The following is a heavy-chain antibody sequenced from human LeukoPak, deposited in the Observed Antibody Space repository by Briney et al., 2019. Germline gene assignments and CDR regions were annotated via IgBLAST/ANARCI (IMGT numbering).Heavy chain of an antibody. CDR1: GGSISSYY. D-gene: IGHD1-26*01. CDR3: ARDGEQRHYFDY. J-gene: IGHJ4*02. V-gene: IGHV4-59*12. Sequence: SETLSLTCTVSGGSISSYYWSWIRQPPGKGLEWIGYIYYSGSTNYNPSLKSRVTISVDTSKNQFSLKLSSVTAADTAVYYCARDGEQRHYFDYWGQGTLVTVSS. CDR2: IYYSGST.